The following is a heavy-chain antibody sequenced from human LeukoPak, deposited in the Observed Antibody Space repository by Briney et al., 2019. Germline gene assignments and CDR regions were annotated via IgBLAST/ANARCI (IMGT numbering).Heavy chain of an antibody. CDR3: ASGDTALAYTSFDY. CDR2: INAGYGNT. CDR1: GYTFTSYT. J-gene: IGHJ4*02. V-gene: IGHV1-3*01. Sequence: ASVKVSCKASGYTFTSYTMHWVRQAPGQRLEWMGWINAGYGNTKYSQKLQGRVTITRDTSASTAYMELSSLRSEDTAVYYCASGDTALAYTSFDYWGQGTLVTVSS. D-gene: IGHD5-18*01.